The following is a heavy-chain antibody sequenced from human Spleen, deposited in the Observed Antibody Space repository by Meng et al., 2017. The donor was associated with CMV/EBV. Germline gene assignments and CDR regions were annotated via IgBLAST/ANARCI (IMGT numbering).Heavy chain of an antibody. CDR1: GGSMSSYY. CDR2: IYYSGST. J-gene: IGHJ6*02. V-gene: IGHV4-59*01. D-gene: IGHD6-6*01. Sequence: SETLSLTCTVSGGSMSSYYWSWIRQPPGKGLEWIGYIYYSGSTNYNPSLKSRVTISVDTSKNQFSLKLSSVTAADTAVYYCAREGNSSGKYYYYYYGLDVWGHGTPVTVSS. CDR3: AREGNSSGKYYYYYYGLDV.